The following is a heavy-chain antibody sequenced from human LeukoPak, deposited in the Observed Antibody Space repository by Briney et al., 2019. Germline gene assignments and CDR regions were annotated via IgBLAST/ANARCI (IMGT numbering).Heavy chain of an antibody. CDR1: GGSISSYY. V-gene: IGHV4-59*01. CDR2: IYYSGST. J-gene: IGHJ6*02. CDR3: ARDLVLGV. D-gene: IGHD3-16*02. Sequence: SETLSLTCTVSGGSISSYYWSWSRQPPGKGLEWIGYIYYSGSTNYNPSLKSRVTISVDTSKNQFSLKLSSVTAADTAVYYCARDLVLGVWGQGTTVTVSS.